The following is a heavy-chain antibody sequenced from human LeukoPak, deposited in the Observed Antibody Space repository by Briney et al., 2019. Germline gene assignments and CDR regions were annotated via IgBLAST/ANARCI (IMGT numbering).Heavy chain of an antibody. CDR1: GFTFRRYS. Sequence: GGSLRLSCAASGFTFRRYSMNGFRQAPGKGLEWVSSISSSSSYIYYADSVKGRFTISRDNAKNSLYLQMNSLRAEDTAVYYCARGTCSSTGCFLFDYWGQGTLVTVSS. CDR2: ISSSSSYI. D-gene: IGHD2-2*01. J-gene: IGHJ4*02. CDR3: ARGTCSSTGCFLFDY. V-gene: IGHV3-21*01.